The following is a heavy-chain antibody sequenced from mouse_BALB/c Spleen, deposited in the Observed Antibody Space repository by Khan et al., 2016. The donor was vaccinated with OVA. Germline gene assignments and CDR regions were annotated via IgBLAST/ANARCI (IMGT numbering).Heavy chain of an antibody. V-gene: IGHV1-7*01. CDR3: TRDRIDY. CDR2: INPTSGYT. Sequence: QIQLVQSGAELAKPGASVKMSCKASGYTFTTYWMHWVKQRPGQGLEWIGYINPTSGYTDYNEKFKDKATLSADKSSSTAYMQLSSLTSEDSAVYYYTRDRIDYWGQGTTLTVSS. CDR1: GYTFTTYW. J-gene: IGHJ2*01.